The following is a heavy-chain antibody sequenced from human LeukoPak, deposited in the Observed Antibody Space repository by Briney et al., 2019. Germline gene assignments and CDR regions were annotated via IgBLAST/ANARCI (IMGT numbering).Heavy chain of an antibody. CDR3: ARFSGSYLDDAFDI. J-gene: IGHJ3*02. D-gene: IGHD1-26*01. CDR2: ISSSSYI. CDR1: GFTFNSYS. Sequence: GGSLRLSCAASGFTFNSYSMNWVRQAPGKGLEWVSSISSSSYIYYADSVKGRFTISRDNAKNSLYLQMNSLRAEDTAVYYCARFSGSYLDDAFDIWGQGTMVTVSS. V-gene: IGHV3-21*01.